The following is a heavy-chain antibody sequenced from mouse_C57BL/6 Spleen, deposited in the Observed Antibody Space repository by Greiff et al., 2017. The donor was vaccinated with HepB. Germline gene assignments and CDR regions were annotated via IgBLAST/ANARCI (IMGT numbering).Heavy chain of an antibody. D-gene: IGHD2-4*01. J-gene: IGHJ4*01. Sequence: EVQLVESGPGLVKPSQSLSLTCSVTGYSITSGYYWNWIRQFPGNKLEWMGYISYDGSNNYNPSLKNRISITRDTSKNQFFLKLNSVTTEDTATYYCARFTYDYDVYYYAMDYWGQGTSVTVSS. CDR3: ARFTYDYDVYYYAMDY. V-gene: IGHV3-6*01. CDR2: ISYDGSN. CDR1: GYSITSGYY.